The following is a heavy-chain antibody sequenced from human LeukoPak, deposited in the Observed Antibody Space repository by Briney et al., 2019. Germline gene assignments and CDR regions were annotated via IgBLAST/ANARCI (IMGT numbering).Heavy chain of an antibody. J-gene: IGHJ4*02. V-gene: IGHV1-46*01. CDR3: ARDYHGSGSLTTFDY. D-gene: IGHD3-10*01. CDR1: GYTFTSYY. Sequence: GASVKVSCEASGYTFTSYYMHWVRQAPGQGFEWMGIINPRGGSASSAQKFQGRVTLTRDTSTSTVYMELSSLRSEDTAVYYCARDYHGSGSLTTFDYWGQGTLVTISS. CDR2: INPRGGSA.